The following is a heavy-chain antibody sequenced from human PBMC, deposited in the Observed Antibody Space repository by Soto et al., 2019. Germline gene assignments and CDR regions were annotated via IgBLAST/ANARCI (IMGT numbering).Heavy chain of an antibody. CDR3: ARDTSHGVTIGGLDS. Sequence: PGGSLRLSCAASGFTFRNYGMHWVRQAPGKGLEWVAHITDGLTKHYADFVQGRFTISRDNAKNSLYLELTDLRDDDTAVYYCARDTSHGVTIGGLDSWGQGTMHTVYS. D-gene: IGHD3-16*01. J-gene: IGHJ4*02. CDR2: ITDGLTK. CDR1: GFTFRNYG. V-gene: IGHV3-48*02.